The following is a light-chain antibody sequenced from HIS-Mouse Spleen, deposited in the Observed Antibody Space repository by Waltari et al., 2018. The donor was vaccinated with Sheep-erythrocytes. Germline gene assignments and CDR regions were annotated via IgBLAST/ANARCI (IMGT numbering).Light chain of an antibody. CDR3: YSTDSSGNHRV. V-gene: IGLV3-10*01. CDR1: ELPKNY. CDR2: EDS. J-gene: IGLJ2*01. Sequence: SYELTQPPSVSVSPGQTARITCSGDELPKNYAYWYQQKSGQAPVLVIYEDSERPSGIPERFSGSSSGTMATLTISGAQVEDEADYYCYSTDSSGNHRVFGGGTKLTVL.